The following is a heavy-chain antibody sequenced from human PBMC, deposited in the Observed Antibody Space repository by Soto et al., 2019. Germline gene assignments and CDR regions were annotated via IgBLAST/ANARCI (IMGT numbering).Heavy chain of an antibody. CDR1: GFTFSSYA. V-gene: IGHV3-30-3*01. Sequence: GGSLRLSCAASGFTFSSYAMHWVRQAPGKGLEWVAVISYDGSNKYYADSVKGRFTISRDNSKNTLYLQMNSLRAEDTAVYYCARVAVDCSGGSGYSGGYSYYYGMDVWGQGTTVTV. J-gene: IGHJ6*02. CDR2: ISYDGSNK. D-gene: IGHD2-15*01. CDR3: ARVAVDCSGGSGYSGGYSYYYGMDV.